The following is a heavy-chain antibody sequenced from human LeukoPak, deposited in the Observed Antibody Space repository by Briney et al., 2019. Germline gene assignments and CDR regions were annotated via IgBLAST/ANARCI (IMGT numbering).Heavy chain of an antibody. CDR3: ARNYGDYYYYYYMDV. Sequence: ASVKVSCKASGYTFTSYYMHWVRQAPGQGLEWMGIINPSGGSTSYAQKFQGRVTMTRDMSTSTLYMELSSLRSEDTALYYCARNYGDYYYYYYMDVWGKGTTVTVSS. V-gene: IGHV1-46*01. CDR2: INPSGGST. D-gene: IGHD4-17*01. J-gene: IGHJ6*03. CDR1: GYTFTSYY.